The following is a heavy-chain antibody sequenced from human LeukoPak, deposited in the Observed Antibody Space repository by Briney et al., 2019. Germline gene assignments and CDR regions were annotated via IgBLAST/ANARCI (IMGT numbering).Heavy chain of an antibody. CDR2: IIPIFGTA. CDR1: GGTFSSYA. V-gene: IGHV1-69*01. CDR3: ARGSYCTNGVCYTRFYYYYYYMDV. Sequence: SVKVSCKASGGTFSSYAISWVRQAPGQGLEWMGGIIPIFGTANYAQKFQGRVTITADESTSTVYMELSSLRSEDTAVYYCARGSYCTNGVCYTRFYYYYYYMDVWGKGTTVTVSS. D-gene: IGHD2-8*01. J-gene: IGHJ6*03.